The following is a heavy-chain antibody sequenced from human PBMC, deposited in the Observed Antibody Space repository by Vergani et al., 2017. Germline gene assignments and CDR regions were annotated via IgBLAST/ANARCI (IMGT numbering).Heavy chain of an antibody. CDR3: ARGLGYCSSTSCSQYYFDY. CDR2: MYHSGST. V-gene: IGHV4-59*12. J-gene: IGHJ4*02. Sequence: QVRLQESGPGLVKPSETLSLTCRVSGGSMSGYYWSWIRQPPGKELEWIGYMYHSGSTYYNPSLKSRVTISVDRSKNQFSLKLSSVTAADTAVYYCARGLGYCSSTSCSQYYFDYWGQGTLVTVSS. D-gene: IGHD2-2*01. CDR1: GGSMSGYY.